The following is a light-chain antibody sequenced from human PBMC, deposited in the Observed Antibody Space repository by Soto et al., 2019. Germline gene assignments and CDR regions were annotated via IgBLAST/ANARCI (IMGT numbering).Light chain of an antibody. V-gene: IGKV3-20*01. J-gene: IGKJ2*01. Sequence: EIVLTQSPGTLSLSPGETATLSCRASQTIGNIFLFWYQQKPGQAPRLLIYGASSRPTGIPDRFSGSRSGTDFTLTISRLEPEDFAVYYCHQYWSAQYTFGQGNNLEIK. CDR2: GAS. CDR1: QTIGNIF. CDR3: HQYWSAQYT.